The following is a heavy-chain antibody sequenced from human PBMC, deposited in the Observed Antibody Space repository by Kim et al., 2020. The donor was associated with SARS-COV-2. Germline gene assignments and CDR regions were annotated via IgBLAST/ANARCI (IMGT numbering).Heavy chain of an antibody. J-gene: IGHJ6*03. CDR1: GGSVSDHY. Sequence: SETLSLTCTVSGGSVSDHYWSWIRQPPGKGLEWIGYFFNSGSTSYNPSLKSRVTMAVDTSENQFTLKLSSVTAADTAVYYCARRQKYYYFYYMDVWGKGT. CDR3: ARRQKYYYFYYMDV. CDR2: FFNSGST. V-gene: IGHV4-59*08.